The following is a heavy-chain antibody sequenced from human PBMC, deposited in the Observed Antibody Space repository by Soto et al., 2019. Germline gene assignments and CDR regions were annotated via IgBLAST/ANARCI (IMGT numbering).Heavy chain of an antibody. V-gene: IGHV5-51*01. CDR1: GYSFTSYC. CDR3: TRRRGDISGYRAFDI. J-gene: IGHJ3*02. Sequence: GESLKISCKGSGYSFTSYCISWVRQMPGKGLEWMGTFYPGDSDIRYSPSFQGQVTISADKSISTAYLQWSSLKASATAMYYCTRRRGDISGYRAFDILVQGTMVTVSS. CDR2: FYPGDSDI. D-gene: IGHD3-22*01.